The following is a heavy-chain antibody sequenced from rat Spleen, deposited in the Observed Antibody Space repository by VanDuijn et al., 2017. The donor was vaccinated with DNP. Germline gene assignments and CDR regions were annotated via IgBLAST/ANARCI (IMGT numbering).Heavy chain of an antibody. CDR3: ARWFNSGYYFDY. Sequence: EVQLVESGGGLVQPGRSLKLSCAASGFTFSDYYMAWVRQAPTKGLEWVAAISPGGDNTLYPDSVKGRFTISRDIAKNTLYLQMNSLRSEDTATYFCARWFNSGYYFDYWGQGVMVTVSS. CDR1: GFTFSDYY. J-gene: IGHJ2*01. CDR2: ISPGGDNT. D-gene: IGHD4-3*01. V-gene: IGHV5-25*01.